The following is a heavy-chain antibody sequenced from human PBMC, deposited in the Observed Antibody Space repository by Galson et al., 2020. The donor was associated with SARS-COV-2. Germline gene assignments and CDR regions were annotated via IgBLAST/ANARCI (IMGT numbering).Heavy chain of an antibody. CDR1: GDSISSYY. V-gene: IGHV4-59*08. D-gene: IGHD2-21*01. Sequence: SETLSLTCTVSGDSISSYYWSWIRQPPGKGLEWIGYIYYSGSANYNPSLKSRLTMSADTSKNQFSLRLTSVTAADTAVYYCARPNHRGLGRAFDIWGQGTMVTVSS. J-gene: IGHJ3*02. CDR2: IYYSGSA. CDR3: ARPNHRGLGRAFDI.